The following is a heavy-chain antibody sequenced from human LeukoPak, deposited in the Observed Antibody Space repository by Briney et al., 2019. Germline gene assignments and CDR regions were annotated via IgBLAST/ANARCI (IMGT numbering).Heavy chain of an antibody. J-gene: IGHJ4*02. CDR3: TTGLGAVTTVGVDDY. D-gene: IGHD4-17*01. Sequence: PGESLRLSCVVSGLTFSNVWMSWVRQAPGKGLEWVGRIRGKIDDGATDYAAPVKDRFTISRDDSKNTLYLEMNSLKTEDTAVYYCTTGLGAVTTVGVDDYWGQGTLVTVSS. CDR1: GLTFSNVW. V-gene: IGHV3-15*01. CDR2: IRGKIDDGAT.